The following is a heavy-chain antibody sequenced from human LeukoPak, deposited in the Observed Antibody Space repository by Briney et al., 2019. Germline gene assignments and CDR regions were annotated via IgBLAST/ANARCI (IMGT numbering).Heavy chain of an antibody. Sequence: SVKVSCKASGGTFSSYAISWVRQAPGQGLEWMGGIIPIFGTANYAQKFQGRVTITADESTSTAYMELSSLRSEGTAVYYCARDHGWLRPPTELGYWGQGTLVTVSS. J-gene: IGHJ4*02. CDR1: GGTFSSYA. CDR2: IIPIFGTA. D-gene: IGHD5-12*01. CDR3: ARDHGWLRPPTELGY. V-gene: IGHV1-69*13.